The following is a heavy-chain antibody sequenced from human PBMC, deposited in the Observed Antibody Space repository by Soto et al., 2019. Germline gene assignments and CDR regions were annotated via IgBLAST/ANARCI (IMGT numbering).Heavy chain of an antibody. Sequence: ASVTGSCKASGYTFTRYYMHWVRQAPGQGLEWMGIINPSGGSTSYAQKFQGRVTMTRDKSTSTIYMELSSLRSEDTAVYYCARAREPITMIVVVDYYYGMDVWDKGTTVTVSS. J-gene: IGHJ6*04. CDR2: INPSGGST. CDR3: ARAREPITMIVVVDYYYGMDV. D-gene: IGHD3-22*01. CDR1: GYTFTRYY. V-gene: IGHV1-46*01.